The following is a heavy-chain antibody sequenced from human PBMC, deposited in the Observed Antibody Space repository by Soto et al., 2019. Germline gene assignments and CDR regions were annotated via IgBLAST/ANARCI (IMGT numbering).Heavy chain of an antibody. CDR1: GFTFSDYY. CDR2: ISSSSTYA. V-gene: IGHV3-11*06. CDR3: AREGRDFWGGFLYQHAFDV. Sequence: GSLRLSGAGSGFTFSDYYMSWIRQAPGKGLEWLSYISSSSTYANYADSVKGRFTISRDNARNSLYLQMNSLRAEDTAVYYCAREGRDFWGGFLYQHAFDVWGQGTTVTVSS. D-gene: IGHD3-3*01. J-gene: IGHJ6*02.